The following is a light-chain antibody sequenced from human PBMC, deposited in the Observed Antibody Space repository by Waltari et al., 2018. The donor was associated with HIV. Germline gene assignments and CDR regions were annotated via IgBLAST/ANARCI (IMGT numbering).Light chain of an antibody. Sequence: QSALTQPPSASGSPGQSVTISCTGTNSDIGGYNYVSWSQQHPGKAPKFVISEVTKRPAGVPDRFAGARSGTTASRTVSGLQAEDEADYYCSSYADRNGFYVVFGGGTRLTVL. CDR2: EVT. J-gene: IGLJ2*01. CDR1: NSDIGGYNY. CDR3: SSYADRNGFYVV. V-gene: IGLV2-8*01.